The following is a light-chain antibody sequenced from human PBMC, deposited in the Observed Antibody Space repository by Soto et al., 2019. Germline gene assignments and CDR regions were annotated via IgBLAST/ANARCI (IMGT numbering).Light chain of an antibody. CDR2: GAS. CDR1: QSTTIY. CDR3: QQTYSAPWK. J-gene: IGKJ1*01. V-gene: IGKV1-39*01. Sequence: DIQITHSPSSLSASIVDRVTITFLASQSTTIYLNWYHQKPGKAPKLLIFGASRLQSGVPSRFSGSGSGTDFTLTISSLQPEDFATYYCQQTYSAPWKFGQGTKVDIK.